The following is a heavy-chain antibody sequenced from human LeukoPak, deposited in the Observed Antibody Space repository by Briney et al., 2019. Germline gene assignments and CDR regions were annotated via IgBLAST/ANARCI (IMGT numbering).Heavy chain of an antibody. CDR3: ARGYSSGWYDYFDY. CDR2: MNPNSGNT. D-gene: IGHD6-19*01. V-gene: IGHV1-8*03. J-gene: IGHJ4*02. Sequence: ASVKVSCKASGYTFTSYDINWVRQATGQGLEWMGWMNPNSGNTGYAQKFQGRVTITRNTSISTAYMELSSLRSEDTAVYYCARGYSSGWYDYFDYWGQGTLVTVSS. CDR1: GYTFTSYD.